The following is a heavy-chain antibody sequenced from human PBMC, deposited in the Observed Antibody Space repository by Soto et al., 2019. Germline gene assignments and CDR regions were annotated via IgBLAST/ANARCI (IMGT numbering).Heavy chain of an antibody. Sequence: SETLSLTCTVSGGSISSGDYYWSWIRQHPGKGLEWIGYIYYSGSTYYNPSHKSRVTISIDTSKNQFSLKLSSVTAADTAVYYCARGPGGAVDYWGQGTLVTVS. V-gene: IGHV4-31*03. CDR1: GGSISSGDYY. J-gene: IGHJ4*02. D-gene: IGHD1-26*01. CDR2: IYYSGST. CDR3: ARGPGGAVDY.